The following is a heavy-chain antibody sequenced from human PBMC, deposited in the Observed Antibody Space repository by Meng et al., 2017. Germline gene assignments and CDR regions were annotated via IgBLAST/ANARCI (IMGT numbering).Heavy chain of an antibody. CDR2: ISSDGDGT. CDR3: ANDESSYDSSGPIEY. J-gene: IGHJ4*02. V-gene: IGHV3-23*01. CDR1: GVTFRKYA. Sequence: GESLKISCVVYGVTFRKYAMSWVRQAPGKGLEWASTISSDGDGTHYADSVKGRFTISRDDSKSTVSLQMNSLRAEDTATYFCANDESSYDSSGPIEYWGQGTLVTVSS. D-gene: IGHD3-22*01.